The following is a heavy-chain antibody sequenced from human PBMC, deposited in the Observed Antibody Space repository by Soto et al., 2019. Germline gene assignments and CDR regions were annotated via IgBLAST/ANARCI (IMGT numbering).Heavy chain of an antibody. CDR1: GYTFTSYA. V-gene: IGHV1-3*01. J-gene: IGHJ4*02. Sequence: ASVXVSCKASGYTFTSYAMHWVRQAPGQRLEWMGWINAGNGNTKYSQKFQGRVTITRDTSTSTAYMELRSLRSDDTAVYYCATGFGAAVDYWGQGTLVTVSS. CDR2: INAGNGNT. CDR3: ATGFGAAVDY. D-gene: IGHD1-26*01.